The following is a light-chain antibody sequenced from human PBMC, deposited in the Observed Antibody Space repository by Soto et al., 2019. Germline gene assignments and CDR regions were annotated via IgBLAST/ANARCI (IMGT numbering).Light chain of an antibody. CDR2: AAS. CDR3: QQSYSRT. V-gene: IGKV1-39*01. CDR1: QSISNY. Sequence: DIQLTQSPSSLSASVGDRVSISCRASQSISNYLNWYQQKPGKAPKVLIFAASRLQSGVPSRFCGSGSGTDFTLTISSLQPEDFATYYCQQSYSRTFGQGTKVEI. J-gene: IGKJ1*01.